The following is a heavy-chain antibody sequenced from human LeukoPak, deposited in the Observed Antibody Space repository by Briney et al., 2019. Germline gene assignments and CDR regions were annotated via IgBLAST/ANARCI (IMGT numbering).Heavy chain of an antibody. CDR2: INPNSGGT. CDR1: GYTFTGYD. D-gene: IGHD6-19*01. J-gene: IGHJ4*02. V-gene: IGHV1-2*02. Sequence: ASVKVSRNASGYTFTGYDMHWVRQAPGHGGEWMGWINPNSGGTNYAQKFQGRVTMTKDTSISTAYMELSRLRSDDTAVYYCARDYRMSSFGTVAGAFDYWGQGTLVTVSS. CDR3: ARDYRMSSFGTVAGAFDY.